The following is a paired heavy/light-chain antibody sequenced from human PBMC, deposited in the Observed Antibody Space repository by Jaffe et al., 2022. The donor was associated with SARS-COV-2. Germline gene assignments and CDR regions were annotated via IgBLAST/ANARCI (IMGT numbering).Heavy chain of an antibody. Sequence: EVQLVESGGGLVQPGGSLILSCVASGFSFSNYWMSWVRQAPGKGLEWVANIKQDKSEEFYVDSVKGRFVISRDDAGNSVYLQMNSLRVEDTAVYYCARTGGGNEFDYWGRGTLVTVSS. CDR2: IKQDKSEE. D-gene: IGHD3-16*01. J-gene: IGHJ4*02. CDR1: GFSFSNYW. V-gene: IGHV3-7*01. CDR3: ARTGGGNEFDY.
Light chain of an antibody. V-gene: IGLV1-44*01. CDR2: SNN. Sequence: QSVLTQPPSASGTPGQRVTISCSGSRSNIGRNTVNWYQQVPGTAPKLLIYSNNQRPSGVPDRFSGSKSGTSASLANSGLQSEDEADYYCAAWDDSVNGYVFGTGTEVTVL. J-gene: IGLJ1*01. CDR1: RSNIGRNT. CDR3: AAWDDSVNGYV.